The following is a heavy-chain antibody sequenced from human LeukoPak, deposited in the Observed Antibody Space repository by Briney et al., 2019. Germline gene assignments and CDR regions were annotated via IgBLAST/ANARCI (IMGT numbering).Heavy chain of an antibody. V-gene: IGHV3-7*01. D-gene: IGHD3-22*01. CDR3: ARFRFGYYDSSAPR. Sequence: GGSLRLSCVASGFTFSNYWMSWVRQAPGKGLEWVANIKQDGSEKYYVDSVKGRFTISRDNAKKSLYLQMNSLRAEDTAVYYCARFRFGYYDSSAPRWGQGTLVTVSS. CDR1: GFTFSNYW. CDR2: IKQDGSEK. J-gene: IGHJ4*02.